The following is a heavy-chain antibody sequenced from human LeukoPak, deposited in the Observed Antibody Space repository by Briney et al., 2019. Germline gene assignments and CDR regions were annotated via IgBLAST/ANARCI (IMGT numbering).Heavy chain of an antibody. CDR1: GFTFSIYG. V-gene: IGHV3-30*02. CDR3: AKSGSWPETGTDVNWFDP. CDR2: IRYDGSNK. D-gene: IGHD1-1*01. Sequence: GGSLRLSCAASGFTFSIYGMHWVRQAPGKGLEWVAFIRYDGSNKYYADSVKGRFTISRDNSKNTLYLQMNSLRAEDTAVYYCAKSGSWPETGTDVNWFDPWGQGTLVTVSS. J-gene: IGHJ5*02.